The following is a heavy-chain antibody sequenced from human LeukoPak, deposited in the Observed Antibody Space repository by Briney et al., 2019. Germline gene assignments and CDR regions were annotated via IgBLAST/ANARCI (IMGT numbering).Heavy chain of an antibody. J-gene: IGHJ5*02. CDR2: IYYSGST. V-gene: IGHV4-59*01. D-gene: IGHD3-22*01. CDR3: ARTDSSATFDP. Sequence: KTSETLSLTCTVSGGSISSYYWSWIRQPPGKGLEWIGYIYYSGSTNYNPSLKSRVTISVDTSMNQFSLKLSSVTAADTAVYYCARTDSSATFDPWGQGTLVTVSS. CDR1: GGSISSYY.